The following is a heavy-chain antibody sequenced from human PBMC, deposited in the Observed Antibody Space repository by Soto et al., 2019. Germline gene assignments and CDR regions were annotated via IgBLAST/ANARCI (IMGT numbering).Heavy chain of an antibody. CDR2: ISAYNGNT. CDR1: GYTFTSYG. CDR3: ARNVEMATAGPFDY. V-gene: IGHV1-18*01. J-gene: IGHJ4*02. Sequence: QVQLVQSGAEVKKPGASVKVSCKASGYTFTSYGISWVRQAPGQGLEWMGWISAYNGNTNYAQKLQGRVTMTTHTSRSTDYMELRSLRSADTAVYYCARNVEMATAGPFDYWGQGTLVTVSS. D-gene: IGHD5-12*01.